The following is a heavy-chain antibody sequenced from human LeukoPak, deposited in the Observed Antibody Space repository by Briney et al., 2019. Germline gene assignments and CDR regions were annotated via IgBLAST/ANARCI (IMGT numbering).Heavy chain of an antibody. D-gene: IGHD3-3*01. Sequence: SXXLSLTCTVSGGSISSYYWSWIRQPPGKGLEWIGYIYYSGSTNYNPSLKRRVTISVEKSKNQFSLKLSSVTAADTAVYYCARDRGFLENYFDYWGQGTLVTVSS. J-gene: IGHJ4*02. V-gene: IGHV4-59*01. CDR3: ARDRGFLENYFDY. CDR1: GGSISSYY. CDR2: IYYSGST.